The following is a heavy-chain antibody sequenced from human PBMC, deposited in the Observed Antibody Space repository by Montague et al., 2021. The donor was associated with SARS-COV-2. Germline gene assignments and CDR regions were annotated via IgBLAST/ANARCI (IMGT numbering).Heavy chain of an antibody. CDR3: ARGRRIAARPREGYFDL. CDR2: INHSGST. CDR1: GGSFSGYY. J-gene: IGHJ2*01. D-gene: IGHD6-6*01. V-gene: IGHV4-34*01. Sequence: SETLSLTCAVYGGSFSGYYWSWIRQPPGKGLEWIGEINHSGSTNYNPSHKSRVTISVDTSKNQFSLKLSSVTAADTAVYYCARGRRIAARPREGYFDLWGRGTLVTVSS.